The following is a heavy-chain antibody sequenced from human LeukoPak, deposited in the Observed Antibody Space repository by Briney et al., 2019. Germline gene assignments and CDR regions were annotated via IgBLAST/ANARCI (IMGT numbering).Heavy chain of an antibody. CDR1: GFTFSSYG. J-gene: IGHJ4*02. V-gene: IGHV3-30*03. CDR2: VSHDGRNQ. D-gene: IGHD5-24*01. Sequence: QPGGSLRLSCAASGFTFSSYGMHWVRQAPGKGLEWVAIVSHDGRNQYYAESVKGRFTISRDSSKKTVSLQMNSLRAGDSALYYCGRDPSARVTIDFWGQGTLVTVSS. CDR3: GRDPSARVTIDF.